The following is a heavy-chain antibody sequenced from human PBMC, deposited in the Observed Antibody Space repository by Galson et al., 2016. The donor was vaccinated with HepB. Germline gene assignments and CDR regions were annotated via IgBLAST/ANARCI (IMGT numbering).Heavy chain of an antibody. CDR1: GESFTDSW. CDR3: ARLLKSVRSPAMVNNYAYFGMDV. J-gene: IGHJ6*02. D-gene: IGHD2-15*01. Sequence: SETLSLTCAVYGESFTDSWWTWIRQSPGKGLEWIGEIHPRATTSYNPSLKGRVTISVDTSKNQVSLKMNSVTAADTAVFYCARLLKSVRSPAMVNNYAYFGMDVWGPGTTVTVSS. CDR2: IHPRATT. V-gene: IGHV4-34*01.